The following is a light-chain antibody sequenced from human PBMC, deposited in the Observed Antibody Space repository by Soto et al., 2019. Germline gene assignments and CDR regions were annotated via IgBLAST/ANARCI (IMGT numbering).Light chain of an antibody. CDR3: QQGWT. CDR2: DAS. J-gene: IGKJ1*01. CDR1: QSITNW. Sequence: DIQMTQSPSTLSASVADRVTITCRASQSITNWLAWYQQKPGNAPKLLIYDASSLQSGVPSRFSGSGSGTEFTLTISSLQPDDFATYYCQQGWTFGQGTKVDIK. V-gene: IGKV1-5*01.